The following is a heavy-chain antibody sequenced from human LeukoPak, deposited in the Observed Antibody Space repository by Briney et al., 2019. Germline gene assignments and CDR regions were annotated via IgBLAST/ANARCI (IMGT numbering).Heavy chain of an antibody. CDR1: GYTFTGYY. Sequence: GASVKVSCKASGYTFTGYYMHWVRQAPGQGREWMGWINPNSGGTNYAQKFQGRVTMTRATTIGRAYMELSRLRSDDRAVYYCAVQWLVVGDYWGQGTLVSVSS. CDR3: AVQWLVVGDY. J-gene: IGHJ4*02. CDR2: INPNSGGT. V-gene: IGHV1-2*02. D-gene: IGHD6-19*01.